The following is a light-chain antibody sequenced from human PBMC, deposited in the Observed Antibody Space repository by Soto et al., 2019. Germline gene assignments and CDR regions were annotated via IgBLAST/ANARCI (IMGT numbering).Light chain of an antibody. CDR3: CSYAGSSTFHVV. Sequence: QSVLTQPASVSGSPGQSITISCTGTSSDVGSYNLVSWYQQHPGKAPKLMIYEGSKRPSGVSNRFSGSKSGNTASLTISGLQAEDEADYYCCSYAGSSTFHVVFSGGTKVTVL. J-gene: IGLJ2*01. V-gene: IGLV2-23*03. CDR2: EGS. CDR1: SSDVGSYNL.